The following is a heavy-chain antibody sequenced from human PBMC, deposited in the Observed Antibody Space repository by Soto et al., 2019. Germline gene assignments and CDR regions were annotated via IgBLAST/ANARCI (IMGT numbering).Heavy chain of an antibody. D-gene: IGHD2-8*02. CDR2: INHSGST. J-gene: IGHJ4*02. V-gene: IGHV4-34*01. CDR3: ARDKITGLFDY. Sequence: SETLSLTCAVYGGSFSGYYGTWIRQPPGTGLEWIGEINHSGSTNYNPSLKSRVTISVDTSKNQFSLKPTSVTAADTAVYYCARDKITGLFDYWGQGTLVTVS. CDR1: GGSFSGYY.